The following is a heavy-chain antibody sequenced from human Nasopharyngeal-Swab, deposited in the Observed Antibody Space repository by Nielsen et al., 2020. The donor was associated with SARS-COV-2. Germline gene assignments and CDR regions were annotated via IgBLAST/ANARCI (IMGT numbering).Heavy chain of an antibody. J-gene: IGHJ6*02. D-gene: IGHD5-12*01. CDR2: IYPGDSDT. CDR3: ARLGGYSGYGYYYYGMDV. V-gene: IGHV5-51*01. Sequence: KVSCKGSGYSFTSYWIGWVRQLPGKGLEWMGFIYPGDSDTRYSPSFQGQVTISADKSISPAYLQWSSLEASDTAMYYCARLGGYSGYGYYYYGMDVWGQGTTVTVSS. CDR1: GYSFTSYW.